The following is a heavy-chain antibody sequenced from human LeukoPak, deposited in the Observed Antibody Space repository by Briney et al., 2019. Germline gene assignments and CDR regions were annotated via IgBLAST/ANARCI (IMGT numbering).Heavy chain of an antibody. J-gene: IGHJ4*02. Sequence: LQSLSLTCTVSGASISSYYWSWIRQPPGKELEWIGYIYYSGSTHYNPSLKSRVTISVDTSKNQFSLKVTSVTAADTAVYYCASGPYPAAGTDHQFDYWGQGTLVTVSS. D-gene: IGHD6-13*01. CDR3: ASGPYPAAGTDHQFDY. CDR2: IYYSGST. CDR1: GASISSYY. V-gene: IGHV4-59*01.